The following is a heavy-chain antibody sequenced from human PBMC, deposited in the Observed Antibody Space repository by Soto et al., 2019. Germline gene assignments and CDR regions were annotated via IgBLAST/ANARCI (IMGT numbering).Heavy chain of an antibody. J-gene: IGHJ4*02. D-gene: IGHD6-19*01. Sequence: SETLSLTCTVSGGSISSYYWSWIRQPPGKGLEWIGYIYYSGSTNYNPSLKSRVTISVDTSKNQFSLKLSSVTAADTAVYYCARVGSSGWYWVSWGQGTLVTISS. CDR1: GGSISSYY. CDR2: IYYSGST. CDR3: ARVGSSGWYWVS. V-gene: IGHV4-59*01.